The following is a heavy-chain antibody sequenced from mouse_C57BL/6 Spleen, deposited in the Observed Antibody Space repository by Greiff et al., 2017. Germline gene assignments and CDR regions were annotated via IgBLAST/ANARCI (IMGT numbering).Heavy chain of an antibody. CDR1: GYAFSSSW. V-gene: IGHV1-82*01. D-gene: IGHD1-1*01. J-gene: IGHJ2*01. CDR3: ARGYYGSSYYFDY. CDR2: IYPGDGDT. Sequence: QVQLQQSGPELVKPGASVKISCKASGYAFSSSWMNWVKQRPGKGLEWIGRIYPGDGDTNYNGKFKGKATLTADKSSSTAYMQLSSLTSEDSAVYVCARGYYGSSYYFDYWGQGTTLTVS.